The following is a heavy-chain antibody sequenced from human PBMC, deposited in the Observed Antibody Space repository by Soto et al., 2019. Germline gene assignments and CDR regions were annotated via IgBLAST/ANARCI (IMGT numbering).Heavy chain of an antibody. CDR1: GGTFSSYT. D-gene: IGHD3-10*01. Sequence: QVQLVQSGAEVQKPGSSVKVSCKASGGTFSSYTISWVRQAPGQGLEWMGRIIHILGIANYAQKFQGRVTITADKSTSTADGELSSLRCEHKAVYYCASYGSGSYSFDPWGQGTLVTVSS. V-gene: IGHV1-69*02. CDR3: ASYGSGSYSFDP. CDR2: IIHILGIA. J-gene: IGHJ5*02.